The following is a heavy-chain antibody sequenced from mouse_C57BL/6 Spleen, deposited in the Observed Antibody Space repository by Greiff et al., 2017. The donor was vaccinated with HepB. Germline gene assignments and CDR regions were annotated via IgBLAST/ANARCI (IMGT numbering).Heavy chain of an antibody. J-gene: IGHJ2*01. CDR1: GYTFTSYW. Sequence: QVQLQQPGAELVKPGASVKMSCKASGYTFTSYWITWVKQRPGQGLEWIGDIYPGSGNTNYNEKFKSKATLTVDTSSSTAYMQLSSLTSEDSAVYYCARAGWLLPYFDYWGQGTTLTVSS. CDR3: ARAGWLLPYFDY. CDR2: IYPGSGNT. V-gene: IGHV1-55*01. D-gene: IGHD2-3*01.